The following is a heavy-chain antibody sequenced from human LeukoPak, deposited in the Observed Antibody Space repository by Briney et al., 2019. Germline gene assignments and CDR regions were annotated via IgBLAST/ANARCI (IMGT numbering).Heavy chain of an antibody. Sequence: GESLKISCKGSGYSFTSHWIGWVRQMPRKGLEWMGIIYLGGSETRYGPSFQGQVTISADKSISTAYLQWSSLKASDTAMYYCARHPSYTSGWPLDYWGQGTLVTVSS. D-gene: IGHD6-19*01. CDR1: GYSFTSHW. CDR3: ARHPSYTSGWPLDY. CDR2: IYLGGSET. V-gene: IGHV5-51*01. J-gene: IGHJ4*02.